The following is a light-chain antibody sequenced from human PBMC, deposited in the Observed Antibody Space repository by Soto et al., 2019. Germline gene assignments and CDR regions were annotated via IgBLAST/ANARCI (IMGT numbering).Light chain of an antibody. CDR2: GAS. J-gene: IGKJ3*01. Sequence: EIVLTQSPGTLSLSPGERATLTCRASQSVTSSYLAWYQQKPGQAPRLLMYGASSRATGIPDRFSGSGSGTDFTLTISRLEPEDSAVYYCQQYCSSPLTFGPGTKVDIK. V-gene: IGKV3-20*01. CDR3: QQYCSSPLT. CDR1: QSVTSSY.